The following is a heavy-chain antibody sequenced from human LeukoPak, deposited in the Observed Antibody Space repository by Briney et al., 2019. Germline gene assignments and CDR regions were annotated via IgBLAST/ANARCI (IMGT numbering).Heavy chain of an antibody. D-gene: IGHD3-9*01. CDR3: AKDRADILTGISPPPHFDY. J-gene: IGHJ4*02. Sequence: PGGSLRLSCEASGFTFSNHAMHWVRQAPGKGLEWVSGITNTSDVTAYADSVKGRFTISRDNAKNSLYLQMNSLRAEDTALYYCAKDRADILTGISPPPHFDYWGQGTLVTVSS. CDR2: ITNTSDVT. V-gene: IGHV3-9*01. CDR1: GFTFSNHA.